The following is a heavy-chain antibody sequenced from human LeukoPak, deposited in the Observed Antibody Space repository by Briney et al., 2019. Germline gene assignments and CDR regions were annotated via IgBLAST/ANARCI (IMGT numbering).Heavy chain of an antibody. V-gene: IGHV1-69*05. D-gene: IGHD3-10*01. Sequence: ASVKVSCKASGGTFSNYAISWVRQAPGQGLEWMGGIIPIFGTANYAQKFQDRVTITTDESATTGYMELTSLRSEDTAVYYCARDFAPGELRGDFQHWGQGTLVTVSS. CDR3: ARDFAPGELRGDFQH. CDR2: IIPIFGTA. CDR1: GGTFSNYA. J-gene: IGHJ1*01.